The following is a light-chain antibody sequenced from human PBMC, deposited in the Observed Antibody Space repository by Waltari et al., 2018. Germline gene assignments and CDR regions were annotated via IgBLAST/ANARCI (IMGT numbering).Light chain of an antibody. CDR3: QHYSGFSSRT. Sequence: DIQMTQSPSTLSPSVGDTVTITCRASQSISDYLAWYQQKPGKAPKLLIYDSSTLKNGVPSRFSGSVSGTEFTLPISSLQPDDFATYYCQHYSGFSSRTFGQGTKVDIK. J-gene: IGKJ1*01. CDR2: DSS. CDR1: QSISDY. V-gene: IGKV1-5*01.